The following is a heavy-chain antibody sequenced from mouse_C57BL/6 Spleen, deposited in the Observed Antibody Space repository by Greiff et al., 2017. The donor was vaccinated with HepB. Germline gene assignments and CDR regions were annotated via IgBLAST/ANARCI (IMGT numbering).Heavy chain of an antibody. J-gene: IGHJ3*01. D-gene: IGHD1-1*01. CDR3: TRSDCGSSSWFAY. CDR2: LDPETGGT. CDR1: GYTFTDYE. Sequence: VQGVESGAELVRPGASVTLSCKASGYTFTDYEMHWVKQTPVQGLEWIGALDPETGGTAYNQKFKGKAILTADKSSSTVYMELRSLTSEDSAVYYCTRSDCGSSSWFAYWGQGTLVTVSA. V-gene: IGHV1-15*01.